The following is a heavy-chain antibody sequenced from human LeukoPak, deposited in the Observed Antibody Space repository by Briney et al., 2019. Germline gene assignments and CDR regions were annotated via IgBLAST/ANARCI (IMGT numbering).Heavy chain of an antibody. V-gene: IGHV4-61*02. CDR3: ARDSSSSLFFDY. CDR2: IYTSGST. Sequence: SETLSLTCNVSGGSISSGSYYWSWIRQPAGKGLEWIGRIYTSGSTNYNPSLKSRVTISVDTSKNQFSLKLSSVTAADTAVYYCARDSSSSLFFDYWGQGTLVTVSS. CDR1: GGSISSGSYY. D-gene: IGHD6-6*01. J-gene: IGHJ4*02.